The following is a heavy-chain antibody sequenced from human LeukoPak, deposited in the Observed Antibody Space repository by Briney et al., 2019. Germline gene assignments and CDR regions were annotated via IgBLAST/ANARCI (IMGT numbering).Heavy chain of an antibody. CDR3: AKDPTPGIAVAFDY. J-gene: IGHJ4*02. Sequence: GGSLRLSCAASGFTFDDYAMHWVRQAPVKGLEWVSGISWNSGSIGYADSVKGRFTISRDNAKNSLYLQMNSLRAEDTALYYCAKDPTPGIAVAFDYWGQGTLVTVSS. CDR1: GFTFDDYA. CDR2: ISWNSGSI. V-gene: IGHV3-9*01. D-gene: IGHD6-19*01.